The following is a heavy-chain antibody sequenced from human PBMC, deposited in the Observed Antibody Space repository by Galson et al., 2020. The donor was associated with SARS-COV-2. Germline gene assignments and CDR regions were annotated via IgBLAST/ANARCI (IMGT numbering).Heavy chain of an antibody. V-gene: IGHV3-21*01. CDR2: ISSSSSYI. CDR3: ARDREWLRFFGGLAYYYGMDV. CDR1: GFTFSSYS. D-gene: IGHD5-12*01. J-gene: IGHJ6*02. Sequence: GGSLRLSCAASGFTFSSYSMNWVRQAPGKGLEWVSSISSSSSYIYYADSVKGRFTISRDNAKNSLYLQMNSLRAEDTAVYYCARDREWLRFFGGLAYYYGMDVWGQGTTVTVSS.